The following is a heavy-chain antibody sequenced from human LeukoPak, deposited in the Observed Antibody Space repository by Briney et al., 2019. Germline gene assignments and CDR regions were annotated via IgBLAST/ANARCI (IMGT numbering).Heavy chain of an antibody. CDR3: ARARVYSSSRGYFDY. D-gene: IGHD6-13*01. Sequence: SETLSLTCTVSGGSISSYYWSWIRQPPGKGLEWIGYIYYSGSTNYNPSLKSRVTISVDTSKNQFSLKLSSVTAADTAVYYCARARVYSSSRGYFDYWGQGTLVTVSS. CDR1: GGSISSYY. J-gene: IGHJ4*02. V-gene: IGHV4-59*01. CDR2: IYYSGST.